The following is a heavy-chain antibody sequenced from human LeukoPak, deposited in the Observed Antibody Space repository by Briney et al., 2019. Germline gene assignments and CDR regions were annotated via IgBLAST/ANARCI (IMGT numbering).Heavy chain of an antibody. CDR3: ATGRNYDSSGYYYSY. J-gene: IGHJ4*02. V-gene: IGHV1-24*01. CDR2: FDPEDGET. Sequence: VASVKVSCKVSGYTLTELSMHWVRQAPGKGLEWMGGFDPEDGETIYAQKFQGRVTMTEDTSTDTAYMELSSLRSEDTAVYCCATGRNYDSSGYYYSYWGQGTLVTVSS. D-gene: IGHD3-22*01. CDR1: GYTLTELS.